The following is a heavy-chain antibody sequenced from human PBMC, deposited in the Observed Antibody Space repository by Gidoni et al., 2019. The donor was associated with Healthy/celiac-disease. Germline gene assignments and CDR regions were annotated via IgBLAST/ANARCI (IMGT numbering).Heavy chain of an antibody. D-gene: IGHD4-17*01. J-gene: IGHJ4*02. CDR2: VKGDGRST. CDR1: GFTFSSYW. CDR3: ARGGDYGDYVRPFYFDY. Sequence: EVQLVESGGGLVQPGGALRLACAASGFTFSSYWMHWIRQAPGKGLVWVSRVKGDGRSTSYADAVKGRFPISRHNAKNTLYLQMNSLRAEDTAVYYCARGGDYGDYVRPFYFDYWGQGTLVTVS. V-gene: IGHV3-74*01.